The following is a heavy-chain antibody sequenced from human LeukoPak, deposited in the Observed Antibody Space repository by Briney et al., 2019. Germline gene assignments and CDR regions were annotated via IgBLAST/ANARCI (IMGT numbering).Heavy chain of an antibody. D-gene: IGHD5-18*01. Sequence: SETLSLTCTVSGGSISSYYWSWIRQPPGKGLEWIGYICYSGSTNYNPSLKSRVTISVDTSKNQFSLKLSSVTAADTAVYYCARDYSYGAFDIWGQGTMVTVSS. CDR2: ICYSGST. V-gene: IGHV4-59*08. CDR1: GGSISSYY. CDR3: ARDYSYGAFDI. J-gene: IGHJ3*02.